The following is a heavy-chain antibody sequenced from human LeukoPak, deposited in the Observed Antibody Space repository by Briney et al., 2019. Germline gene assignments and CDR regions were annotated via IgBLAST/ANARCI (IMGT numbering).Heavy chain of an antibody. D-gene: IGHD2-21*02. CDR2: INPSGGST. Sequence: ASVNVSCKASGYTFTGYYMHWVRQAPGQGLEWMGWINPSGGSTSYAQKFQGRVTMTRDTSTSTVYMELSSLRSEDTAVYYCARVRSPYCGGDCYSEIDYWGQGTLVTVSS. CDR1: GYTFTGYY. V-gene: IGHV1-46*01. CDR3: ARVRSPYCGGDCYSEIDY. J-gene: IGHJ4*02.